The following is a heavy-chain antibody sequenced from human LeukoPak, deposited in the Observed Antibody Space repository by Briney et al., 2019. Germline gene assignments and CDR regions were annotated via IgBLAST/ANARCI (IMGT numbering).Heavy chain of an antibody. CDR1: GHTLTELS. V-gene: IGHV1-24*01. Sequence: GASVKVSCKVSGHTLTELSMHWVRQAPGKRLEWMGGFHPEDGETIYAQKFQGRVTMTEDTSTDTAYMELSSLRSEDTAVYYCATSFLRYYYGERPDFDYWGQGTLVTVSS. CDR2: FHPEDGET. J-gene: IGHJ4*02. CDR3: ATSFLRYYYGERPDFDY. D-gene: IGHD3-10*01.